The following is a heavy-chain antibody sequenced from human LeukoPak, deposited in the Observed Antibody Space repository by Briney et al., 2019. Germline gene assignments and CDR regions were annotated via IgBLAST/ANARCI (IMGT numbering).Heavy chain of an antibody. V-gene: IGHV4-39*07. CDR2: IYYSGST. Sequence: SETLSLTCTVSGGSISSSSYYWGWIRQPPGKGLEWIGSIYYSGSTYYNPSLKSRVTISVDTSKNQFSLKLSSVTAADTAVYYCARDPHGGGTLWYFDYWGQGTLVTVSS. CDR1: GGSISSSSYY. D-gene: IGHD4-23*01. J-gene: IGHJ4*02. CDR3: ARDPHGGGTLWYFDY.